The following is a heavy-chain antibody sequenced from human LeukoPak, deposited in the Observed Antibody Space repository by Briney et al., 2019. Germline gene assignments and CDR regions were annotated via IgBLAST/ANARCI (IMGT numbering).Heavy chain of an antibody. J-gene: IGHJ4*02. Sequence: SVKVSCKASGGTFSSYAISWVRQAPGQGLEWVGRVIPTLGIANYAQSFQGRVSITADKSTGTAYMELASLRSEDTAVYYCAREYGGVYSRGYYYWGQGTLVSVSS. V-gene: IGHV1-69*04. CDR2: VIPTLGIA. CDR1: GGTFSSYA. D-gene: IGHD5-12*01. CDR3: AREYGGVYSRGYYY.